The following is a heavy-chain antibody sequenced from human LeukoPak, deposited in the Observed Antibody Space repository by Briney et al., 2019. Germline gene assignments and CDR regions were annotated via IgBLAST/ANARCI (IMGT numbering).Heavy chain of an antibody. J-gene: IGHJ6*02. V-gene: IGHV1-18*01. Sequence: ASVKVSCKASGYTFTSYGISWVRQAPGHGREWTGWISAYNGNTNYAQKLQGRVTMTTDTSTSTAYMELRSLRSDDTAVYYCARGPGGEWLLLQYYYYYGMDVWGQGTTVTVSS. CDR2: ISAYNGNT. D-gene: IGHD3-22*01. CDR1: GYTFTSYG. CDR3: ARGPGGEWLLLQYYYYYGMDV.